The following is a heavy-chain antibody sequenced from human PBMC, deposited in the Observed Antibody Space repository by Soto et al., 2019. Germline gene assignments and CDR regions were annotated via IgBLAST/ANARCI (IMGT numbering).Heavy chain of an antibody. D-gene: IGHD4-17*01. CDR1: GFTFSSYS. CDR2: ISSSSSTI. CDR3: ARDGSDDYGDYAVDY. J-gene: IGHJ4*02. Sequence: PGGSLRLSCAASGFTFSSYSMNWVRQAPGKGLEWVSYISSSSSTIYYADSVKGRFTISRDNAKNSLYLQMNSLRAEDTAVYYCARDGSDDYGDYAVDYWGQGTLVTVSS. V-gene: IGHV3-48*01.